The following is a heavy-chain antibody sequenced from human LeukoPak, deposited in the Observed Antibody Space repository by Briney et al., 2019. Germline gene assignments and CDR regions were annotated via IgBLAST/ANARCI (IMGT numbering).Heavy chain of an antibody. Sequence: SVKVSCKASGGTFSSYAISWVRQAPAQGLEWMGGIIPIFGTANYAQKFQGRVTITADESTSTAYMELSSLRSEDTAVYYCASYYYDSSDLYAFDIWGQGTMVTVSS. CDR3: ASYYYDSSDLYAFDI. CDR2: IIPIFGTA. D-gene: IGHD3-22*01. J-gene: IGHJ3*02. V-gene: IGHV1-69*13. CDR1: GGTFSSYA.